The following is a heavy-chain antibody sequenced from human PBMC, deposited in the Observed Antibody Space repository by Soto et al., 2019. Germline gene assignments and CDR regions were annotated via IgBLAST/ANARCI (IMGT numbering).Heavy chain of an antibody. V-gene: IGHV4-31*03. CDR3: ARDTPYYYDSSGYRLFDY. Sequence: SETLSLTCTVSGGSISSGGYYWSWIRQHPGKGLEWIGYIYYSGSTYYNPSLKSRVTISVDTSKNQFSLKLSSVTAADTAVYYCARDTPYYYDSSGYRLFDYWGQGTLVTVSS. D-gene: IGHD3-22*01. CDR2: IYYSGST. J-gene: IGHJ4*02. CDR1: GGSISSGGYY.